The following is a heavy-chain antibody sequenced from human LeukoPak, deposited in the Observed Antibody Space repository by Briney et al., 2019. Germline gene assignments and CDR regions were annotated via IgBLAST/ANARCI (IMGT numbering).Heavy chain of an antibody. V-gene: IGHV3-30-3*01. J-gene: IGHJ4*02. D-gene: IGHD3-10*01. Sequence: QPGGSLRLSCVASGFSLRGYAIHWVRQAPGKGGLEWVTMISYDGRDQYYADSVKGRFTISRDDSKNTLFLQMNSLRVEDTAMYHCARIGLGVSFGSGFDYWGQGTLVTVTS. CDR1: GFSLRGYA. CDR2: ISYDGRDQ. CDR3: ARIGLGVSFGSGFDY.